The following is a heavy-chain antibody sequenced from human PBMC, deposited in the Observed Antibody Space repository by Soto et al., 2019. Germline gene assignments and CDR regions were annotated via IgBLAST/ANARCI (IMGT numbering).Heavy chain of an antibody. J-gene: IGHJ4*02. V-gene: IGHV3-23*01. CDR2: ISGRGDDT. CDR3: AKTLFRRSSSFDL. CDR1: GFTFRSYD. D-gene: IGHD6-6*01. Sequence: EEQLLESGGALVQPGGSLRISCAASGFTFRSYDMSWVRQAPGKGLEWVSTISGRGDDTSYVESVKGRFIVSRDNSKNTLYLQMNSLRVEDTARDYCAKTLFRRSSSFDLWGQGTVVTVSS.